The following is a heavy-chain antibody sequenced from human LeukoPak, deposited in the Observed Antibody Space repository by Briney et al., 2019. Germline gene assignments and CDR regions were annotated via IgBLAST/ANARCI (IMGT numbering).Heavy chain of an antibody. CDR2: ISAYNGNT. D-gene: IGHD3-22*01. CDR3: ARGLPGITMIVVVITYYYGMDV. V-gene: IGHV1-18*01. J-gene: IGHJ6*02. Sequence: ASVKVSCKASGYTFTSYGISWVRQAPGQGLEWMGWISAYNGNTNYAQKLQGRVTMTTDTSTSTAYMELRSLRSDDTAVYYCARGLPGITMIVVVITYYYGMDVWGQGTTVTVSS. CDR1: GYTFTSYG.